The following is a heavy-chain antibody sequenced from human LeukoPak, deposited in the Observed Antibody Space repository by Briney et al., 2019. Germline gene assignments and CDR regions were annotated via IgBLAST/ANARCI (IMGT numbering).Heavy chain of an antibody. Sequence: GGSLRLSCAASGFTFDNYGMSWVRQAPGKGLEWVSGIYWNGVSTGYADSVKGRFTISRDNAKNSLYLQMNSLRDEDTAFYYCARISHDAFDIWGPGTLVTVSS. CDR2: IYWNGVST. J-gene: IGHJ3*02. CDR1: GFTFDNYG. V-gene: IGHV3-20*04. CDR3: ARISHDAFDI.